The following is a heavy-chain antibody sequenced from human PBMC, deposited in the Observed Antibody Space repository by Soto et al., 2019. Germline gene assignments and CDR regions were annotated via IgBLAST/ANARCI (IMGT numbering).Heavy chain of an antibody. CDR1: GFTFSDYW. V-gene: IGHV3-7*01. CDR3: SRDMDYGHDY. CDR2: IKQDGSKT. Sequence: GGSLRLSCAASGFTFSDYWMSWVRQAPGKGLEWVADIKQDGSKTYSVASVKGRFTISRDNAKESLYLQMNNLRAEDTAIYYCSRDMDYGHDYWGQGTLVTVSS. D-gene: IGHD4-17*01. J-gene: IGHJ4*02.